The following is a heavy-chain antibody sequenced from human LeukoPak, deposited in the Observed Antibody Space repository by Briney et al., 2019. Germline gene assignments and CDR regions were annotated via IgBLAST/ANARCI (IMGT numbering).Heavy chain of an antibody. CDR2: IYYSGST. D-gene: IGHD1-26*01. V-gene: IGHV4-39*01. Sequence: SETLSLTCTVSGGSISSSSYYWGWIRQPPGKGLEWIGSIYYSGSTYYNPSLKSRVTISVDASKNQFSLKLSSVTAADTAVYYCARLVEWAGGHWGQGTLVTVSS. CDR1: GGSISSSSYY. J-gene: IGHJ4*02. CDR3: ARLVEWAGGH.